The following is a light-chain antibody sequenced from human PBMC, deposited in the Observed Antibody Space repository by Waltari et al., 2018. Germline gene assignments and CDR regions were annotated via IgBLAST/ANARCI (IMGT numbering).Light chain of an antibody. CDR3: AAWDDSLTGRV. Sequence: QSVLTQPSSASGTPGQRVTISCSGSSSNTGSNYVYWYQQLPGTAPKLLIHTDNRRPSGVPDRFSASKSGASASLAISGLRSDDEADYYCAAWDDSLTGRVFGGGTKLTVL. CDR2: TDN. CDR1: SSNTGSNY. J-gene: IGLJ3*02. V-gene: IGLV1-47*01.